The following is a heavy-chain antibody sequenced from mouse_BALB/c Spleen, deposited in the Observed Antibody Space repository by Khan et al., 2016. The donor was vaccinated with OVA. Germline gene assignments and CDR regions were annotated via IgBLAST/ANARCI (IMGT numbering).Heavy chain of an antibody. CDR2: IDPKTGYI. Sequence: VQLQQSGAELAKPGASLKMSCTASGYTFITYWIHWVKQRPGQGLEWIGYIDPKTGYIEFNQKFKDKATLTADKSSNTAYMQLTSLTSEDSAGYYCARRGLYGIVTYWGQGTLVTVSA. V-gene: IGHV1-7*01. D-gene: IGHD2-1*01. J-gene: IGHJ3*01. CDR1: GYTFITYW. CDR3: ARRGLYGIVTY.